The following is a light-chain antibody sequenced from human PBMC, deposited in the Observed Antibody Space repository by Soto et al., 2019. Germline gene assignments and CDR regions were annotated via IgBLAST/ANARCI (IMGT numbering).Light chain of an antibody. CDR3: SSYTSSRTLV. V-gene: IGLV2-14*01. CDR1: SSDVGGYNY. Sequence: QSALTHPASVSGSPGQSITISCTGTSSDVGGYNYVSWYQQHPGKAPKLMIYDVSNRPSGVSNRFSCSNSGNTASLTISGLQAEDEADYYCSSYTSSRTLVFGTGTKVTVL. J-gene: IGLJ1*01. CDR2: DVS.